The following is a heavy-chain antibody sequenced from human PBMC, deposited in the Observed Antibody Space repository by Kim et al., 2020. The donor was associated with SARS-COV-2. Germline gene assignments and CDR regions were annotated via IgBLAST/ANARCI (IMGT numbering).Heavy chain of an antibody. J-gene: IGHJ2*01. CDR2: ISSRSSTI. CDR3: ARNFGL. V-gene: IGHV3-48*02. Sequence: GGSLRLSCAASRFTFSNFHMNWVRQAPGKGLEWISYISSRSSTIYCADSVRGRFTISRDDAKNSLYLQMNSLRDEDTAVYFCARNFGLWGRGTLVIVSS. CDR1: RFTFSNFH.